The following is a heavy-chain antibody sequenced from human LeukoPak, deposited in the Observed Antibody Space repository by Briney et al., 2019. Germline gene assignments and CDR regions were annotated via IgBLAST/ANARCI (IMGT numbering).Heavy chain of an antibody. Sequence: SETLSLTCTVSGGSISSSSYYWGWHRQPPGKGLEWIGSIYYSGSTYYNPTLKSRVTISVDTSKNQFSLKMSSVTAADTAVYYCARDGNYYDRIGYYFSAFDLWGQGTMVTVSS. V-gene: IGHV4-39*07. J-gene: IGHJ3*01. D-gene: IGHD3-22*01. CDR3: ARDGNYYDRIGYYFSAFDL. CDR2: IYYSGST. CDR1: GGSISSSSYY.